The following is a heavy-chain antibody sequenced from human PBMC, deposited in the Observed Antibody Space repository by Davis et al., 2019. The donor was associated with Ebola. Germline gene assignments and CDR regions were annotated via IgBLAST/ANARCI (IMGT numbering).Heavy chain of an antibody. CDR1: GGSISSGGYY. Sequence: MPSETLSLTCTVSGGSISSGGYYWSWIRQHPGKVLEWIGYIYYSGSTYYNPSLKSRVTISVDTSKNHFSLKLSSVTAADTAVYYCARDSRWLVPGTYYYYGMDVWGQGTTVTVSS. J-gene: IGHJ6*02. CDR3: ARDSRWLVPGTYYYYGMDV. CDR2: IYYSGST. D-gene: IGHD6-19*01. V-gene: IGHV4-31*03.